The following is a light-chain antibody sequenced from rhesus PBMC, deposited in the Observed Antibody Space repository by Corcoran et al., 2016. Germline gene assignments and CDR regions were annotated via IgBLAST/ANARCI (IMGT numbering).Light chain of an antibody. CDR1: QGITND. V-gene: IGKV1-25*01. Sequence: DIQMTQSPSSLSASVGDRVTITCRASQGITNDLAWSQQKTGETPKLLIFEASSLQSGIPSRFSGSGSGTDFTLTINSLQSEDLATYYCQHYYSTPYSFGQGTKVEIK. CDR2: EAS. CDR3: QHYYSTPYS. J-gene: IGKJ2*01.